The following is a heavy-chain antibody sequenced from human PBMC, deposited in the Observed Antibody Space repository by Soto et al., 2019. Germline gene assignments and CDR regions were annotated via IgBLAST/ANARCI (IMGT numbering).Heavy chain of an antibody. J-gene: IGHJ6*02. D-gene: IGHD6-6*01. CDR2: IIPIFGTA. CDR3: ARARFEYSSSTYYYSYYGMDV. V-gene: IGHV1-69*13. CDR1: GGTFSSYA. Sequence: VAAVKVSCKASGGTFSSYAISWVRQAPGQGLEWMGGIIPIFGTANYAQKFQGRVTITADESTSTAYMELSSLRSEDTAVYYCARARFEYSSSTYYYSYYGMDVWGQGTTVTVSS.